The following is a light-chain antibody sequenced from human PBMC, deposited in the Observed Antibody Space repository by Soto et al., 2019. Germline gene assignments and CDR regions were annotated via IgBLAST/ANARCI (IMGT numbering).Light chain of an antibody. V-gene: IGLV2-14*01. CDR2: EVS. CDR3: SSYTSSSSLGV. Sequence: QSALTQPASVSGSPGQSITISCTGTNSDVGGYNYVSCYQHHPVKAPKFIIYEVSNRPSGVSNRFSGSKSGNTATLTISGLQAEDEAAYYCSSYTSSSSLGVFGTGTKVTVL. CDR1: NSDVGGYNY. J-gene: IGLJ1*01.